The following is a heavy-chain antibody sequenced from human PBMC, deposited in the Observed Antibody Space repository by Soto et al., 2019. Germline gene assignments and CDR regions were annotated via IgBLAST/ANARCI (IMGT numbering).Heavy chain of an antibody. J-gene: IGHJ4*02. Sequence: QVQLVESGGGLVKPGGSLRLSCAASGFTFSDYYMTWIRQAPGKRLEWVSKISGSGATKYYANSVKGRFTVSRDNAKNSLYLQMDSLRAEDTAVYYCASDPYYYASAYWGQGTLLTVSS. CDR2: ISGSGATK. CDR1: GFTFSDYY. D-gene: IGHD3-10*01. CDR3: ASDPYYYASAY. V-gene: IGHV3-11*01.